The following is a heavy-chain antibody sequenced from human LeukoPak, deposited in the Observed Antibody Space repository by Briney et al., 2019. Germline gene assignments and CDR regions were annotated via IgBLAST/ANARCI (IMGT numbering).Heavy chain of an antibody. J-gene: IGHJ1*01. Sequence: ASVKVSCKASGYTFTSYGISWVRQAPGQGLEWMGWISAYNGNTNYAQKLQGRVTMTIDTSTSTAYMELRSLRSDDTAVYYCARDQSYYYDSSGYENEYFQHWGQGTLVTVSS. CDR1: GYTFTSYG. D-gene: IGHD3-22*01. V-gene: IGHV1-18*01. CDR2: ISAYNGNT. CDR3: ARDQSYYYDSSGYENEYFQH.